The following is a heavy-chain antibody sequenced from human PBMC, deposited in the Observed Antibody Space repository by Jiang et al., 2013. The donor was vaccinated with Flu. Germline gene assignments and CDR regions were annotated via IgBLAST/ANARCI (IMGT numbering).Heavy chain of an antibody. J-gene: IGHJ4*02. D-gene: IGHD3-22*01. CDR3: ARYYYDSSGYYLPFDY. CDR1: GFSLSTSGVG. V-gene: IGHV2-5*02. Sequence: KPTQTLTLTCTFSGFSLSTSGVGVGWIRQPPGKALEWLALIYWDDDKRYSPSLKSRLTITKDTPKNQVVLTMTNMDPVDTATYYCARYYYDSSGYYLPFDYWGQGTLVTVSS. CDR2: IYWDDDK.